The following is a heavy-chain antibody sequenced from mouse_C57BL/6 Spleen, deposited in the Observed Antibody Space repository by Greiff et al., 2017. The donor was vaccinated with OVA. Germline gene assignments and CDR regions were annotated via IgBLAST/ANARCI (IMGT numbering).Heavy chain of an antibody. D-gene: IGHD2-4*01. CDR3: ARIYYDYDSYYYAMDY. Sequence: EVQRVESGPELVKPGASVKISCKASGYSFTGYYMHWVKQSSEKSLEWIGEINPSTGGTSYNQKFKGKATLTVDKSSSTAYMQLKSLTSEDSAVYYCARIYYDYDSYYYAMDYWGQGTSVTVSS. CDR2: INPSTGGT. CDR1: GYSFTGYY. J-gene: IGHJ4*01. V-gene: IGHV1-43*01.